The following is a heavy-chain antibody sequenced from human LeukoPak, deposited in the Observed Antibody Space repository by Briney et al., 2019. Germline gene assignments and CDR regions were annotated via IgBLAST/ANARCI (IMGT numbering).Heavy chain of an antibody. CDR1: GFTFSSYA. CDR2: ISGSGGST. V-gene: IGHV3-23*01. CDR3: AKADFLCGGDCYVRWFDP. J-gene: IGHJ5*02. D-gene: IGHD2-21*02. Sequence: GGSLRLSCAASGFTFSSYAMSWVRQAPGKGLEWVSAISGSGGSTYYADSVKGRFTISRDNSKNTLYLQMNSLRAEDTAVYYCAKADFLCGGDCYVRWFDPWGQGTLVTVSS.